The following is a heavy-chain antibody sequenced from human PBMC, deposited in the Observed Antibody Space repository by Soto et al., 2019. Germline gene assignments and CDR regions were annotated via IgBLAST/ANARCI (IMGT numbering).Heavy chain of an antibody. Sequence: GASVKVSCKASGDTFSSYPISWVRQAPGQGLEWMGGIIPILDTVNYAQKIQGRVTITADESTSTAYMELSSLRSEDTAVYYCARGGYRGYDFLLDVWGQGTTVTVSS. J-gene: IGHJ6*02. V-gene: IGHV1-69*13. D-gene: IGHD5-12*01. CDR1: GDTFSSYP. CDR3: ARGGYRGYDFLLDV. CDR2: IIPILDTV.